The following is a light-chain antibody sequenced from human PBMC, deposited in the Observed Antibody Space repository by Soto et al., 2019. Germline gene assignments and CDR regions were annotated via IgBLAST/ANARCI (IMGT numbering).Light chain of an antibody. Sequence: EIVLTQSPGTLSLSPGERATLSCRASQSVSSRSLAWYQQKPGQAPRLLIYGASSRATGIPDRFSGSGSGTDFTLTISRLEPEDFAVYYCQQCGSSPETFGQGTKVDI. CDR2: GAS. CDR1: QSVSSRS. CDR3: QQCGSSPET. V-gene: IGKV3-20*01. J-gene: IGKJ1*01.